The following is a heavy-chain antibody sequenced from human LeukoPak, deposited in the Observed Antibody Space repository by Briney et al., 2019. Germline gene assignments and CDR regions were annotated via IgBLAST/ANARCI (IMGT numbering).Heavy chain of an antibody. CDR1: GFTFNSYS. CDR3: ARDFRGYFDY. D-gene: IGHD3-10*01. Sequence: GGSLRLSCAASGFTFNSYSMHWVRQAPGKGLEWLTVISYDGSGDYYADSVKGRFTISRGNSENTLYLQMNSLRAEDTAVYYCARDFRGYFDYWGQGTLVTVSS. J-gene: IGHJ4*02. CDR2: ISYDGSGD. V-gene: IGHV3-30*04.